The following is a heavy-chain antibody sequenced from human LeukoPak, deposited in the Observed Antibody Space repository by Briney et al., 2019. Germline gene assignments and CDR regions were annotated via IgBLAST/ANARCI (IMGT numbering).Heavy chain of an antibody. CDR3: ARRYCISTGCSAFDY. D-gene: IGHD2-2*01. CDR1: GYTFTNYD. Sequence: ASVKVSCKASGYTFTNYDINWVRQATGQGLEWMEWMNPNSGDSHSVDKFQGRVTMTRDTSIRTAYMELSGLRSDDTAVYYCARRYCISTGCSAFDYWGPGTPVTVSS. V-gene: IGHV1-8*01. J-gene: IGHJ4*02. CDR2: MNPNSGDS.